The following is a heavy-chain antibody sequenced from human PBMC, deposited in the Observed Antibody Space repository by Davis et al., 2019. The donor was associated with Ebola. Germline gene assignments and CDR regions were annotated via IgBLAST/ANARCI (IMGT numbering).Heavy chain of an antibody. CDR2: ISAYNGNT. J-gene: IGHJ4*02. CDR3: ARDGYFYAADY. V-gene: IGHV1-18*01. CDR1: GGTFSSYA. Sequence: AASVKVSCKASGGTFSSYAISWVRQAPGQGLEWMGWISAYNGNTNYAQKLQGRVTMTTDTSTSTAYMELRSLRSDDTAVYYCARDGYFYAADYWGQGTLVTVSS. D-gene: IGHD5-18*01.